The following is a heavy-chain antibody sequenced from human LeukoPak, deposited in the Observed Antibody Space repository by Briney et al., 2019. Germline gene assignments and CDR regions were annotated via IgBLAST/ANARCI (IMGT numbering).Heavy chain of an antibody. D-gene: IGHD6-13*01. J-gene: IGHJ4*02. Sequence: GGSLRLSCAPSGFTFSSYSMNWVRQAPGKGLEWVSVIYSGGSTYYADSVKGRFTISRDNSKNTLYLQMNSLRAEDTAVYYCARDGSSSWFDYWGQGTLVTVSS. CDR3: ARDGSSSWFDY. CDR1: GFTFSSYS. CDR2: IYSGGST. V-gene: IGHV3-53*01.